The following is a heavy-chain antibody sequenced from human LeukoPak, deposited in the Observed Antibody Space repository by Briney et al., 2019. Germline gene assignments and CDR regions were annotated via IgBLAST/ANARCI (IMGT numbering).Heavy chain of an antibody. J-gene: IGHJ4*02. CDR1: GFTFSSYS. V-gene: IGHV3-48*02. CDR2: ISSSTI. CDR3: ARGLTVTLALYY. D-gene: IGHD4-17*01. Sequence: SGGSLRLSCAASGFTFSSYSMNWVRQAPGKGLEWVSYISSSTIYYADSVKGRFTISRDNAKNSLYLQMNSLRDEDTAVYYCARGLTVTLALYYWGQGTLVTVSS.